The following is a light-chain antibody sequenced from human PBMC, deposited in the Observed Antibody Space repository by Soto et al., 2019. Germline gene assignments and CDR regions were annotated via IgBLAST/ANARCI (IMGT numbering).Light chain of an antibody. CDR2: WAS. J-gene: IGKJ5*01. CDR3: QHYYSTPIT. V-gene: IGKV4-1*01. Sequence: DVVMTQSPDSLTASLGERATINCKCTQSVLYISNNQNYLAWFQQKPGQPPKLLIYWASTRESGVPDRFSGSGSGTDFTLTINNLQAEDVAVYYCQHYYSTPITFGQGTRLEIK. CDR1: QSVLYISNNQNY.